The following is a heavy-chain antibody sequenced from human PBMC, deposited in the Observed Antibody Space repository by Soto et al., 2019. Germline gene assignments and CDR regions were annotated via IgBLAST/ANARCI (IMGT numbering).Heavy chain of an antibody. J-gene: IGHJ5*02. V-gene: IGHV3-23*01. CDR1: AISFNTYG. CDR2: VTVTGGST. Sequence: GGSLRLSCAASAISFNTYGVTWVRQAPGKGLEWVSTVTVTGGSTYYADSVKGRFTISRDRSNYTVSLLLNSLRVEDTAIYYCARQKSPEGWFDPWGQGTLVTVS. CDR3: ARQKSPEGWFDP.